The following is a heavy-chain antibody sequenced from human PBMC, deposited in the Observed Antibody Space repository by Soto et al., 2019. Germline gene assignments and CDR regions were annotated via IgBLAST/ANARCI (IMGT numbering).Heavy chain of an antibody. CDR1: GYTFTSYD. J-gene: IGHJ5*02. CDR2: MNPNSGNT. V-gene: IGHV1-8*01. D-gene: IGHD2-2*01. Sequence: QVQLVQSGAEVKKPGASVKVSCKASGYTFTSYDINWVRQATGQGLEWMGWMNPNSGNTGYAQKFQGRVTMTRNTSISTGYMELSSLRSEDTAVYYCARGPGYCSSTSCYSSWFDPWGQGTLVTVSS. CDR3: ARGPGYCSSTSCYSSWFDP.